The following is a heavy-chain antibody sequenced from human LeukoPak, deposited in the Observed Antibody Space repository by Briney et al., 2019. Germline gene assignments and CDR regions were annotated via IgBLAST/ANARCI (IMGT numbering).Heavy chain of an antibody. CDR2: INPNSGGT. V-gene: IGHV1-2*02. Sequence: ASVEVSCKASGYTFTGYYMHWVRQAPGQGLEWMGWINPNSGGTNYARKFQGSVTMTRDTSISTAFMDLSRLRSDDTAVYYCARARYSSGWSLGYWGQGTLVTVSS. J-gene: IGHJ4*02. CDR1: GYTFTGYY. D-gene: IGHD6-19*01. CDR3: ARARYSSGWSLGY.